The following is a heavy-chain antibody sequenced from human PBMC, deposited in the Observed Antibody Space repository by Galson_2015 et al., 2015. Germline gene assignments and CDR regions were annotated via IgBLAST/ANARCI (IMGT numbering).Heavy chain of an antibody. J-gene: IGHJ5*02. CDR2: INHSGST. Sequence: TLSLTCAVYGGSFSAYYWSWIRQPPGKGLEWIGEINHSGSTNYNPSLKSRVTISVDTSKNQFSLKVNSVTAADTAVYYCARWSAAGHWFDPWGQGARVTVSS. D-gene: IGHD6-13*01. V-gene: IGHV4-34*01. CDR3: ARWSAAGHWFDP. CDR1: GGSFSAYY.